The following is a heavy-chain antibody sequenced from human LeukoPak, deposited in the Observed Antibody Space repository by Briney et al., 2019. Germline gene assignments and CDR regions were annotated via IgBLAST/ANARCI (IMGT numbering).Heavy chain of an antibody. CDR2: INHSGST. CDR1: GGSFSGYY. CDR3: ARLLGGIDY. D-gene: IGHD3-10*01. Sequence: SETLSLTCAVYGGSFSGYYWSLIRQPSGKGLEWIGEINHSGSTNYNPSLKSRVTISVDTSKNQFSLKLSSVTAADTAVYYCARLLGGIDYWGQGTLVTVSS. J-gene: IGHJ4*02. V-gene: IGHV4-34*01.